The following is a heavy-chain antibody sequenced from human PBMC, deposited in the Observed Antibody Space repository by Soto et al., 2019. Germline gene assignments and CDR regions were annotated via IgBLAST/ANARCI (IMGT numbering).Heavy chain of an antibody. CDR2: IYYSGSA. CDR3: ARSDPYNYYYGMDV. V-gene: IGHV4-39*02. Sequence: SETLSLTCTVSGGSINSSSYYWGWIRQPPGKGLEWIGSIYYSGSAYYNPSLKSRIIISVDTSKNHFSLKLKSVTAADTAVYYCARSDPYNYYYGMDVWGQGTTVTVSS. J-gene: IGHJ6*02. CDR1: GGSINSSSYY.